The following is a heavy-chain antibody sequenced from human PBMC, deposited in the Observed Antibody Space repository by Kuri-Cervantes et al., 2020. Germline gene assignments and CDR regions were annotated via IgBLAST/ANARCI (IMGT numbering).Heavy chain of an antibody. D-gene: IGHD2-2*01. CDR3: ATSVIMGCSSTSCSIDY. CDR2: FDPEDGET. Sequence: ASVKVSCKVSGYTLTELSMHWVRQAPGKGLEWMGGFDPEDGETIYAQKFPGRVTMTEDTSTDTAYMELSSLRSEDTAVYYCATSVIMGCSSTSCSIDYWGQGTLVTVSS. V-gene: IGHV1-24*01. CDR1: GYTLTELS. J-gene: IGHJ4*02.